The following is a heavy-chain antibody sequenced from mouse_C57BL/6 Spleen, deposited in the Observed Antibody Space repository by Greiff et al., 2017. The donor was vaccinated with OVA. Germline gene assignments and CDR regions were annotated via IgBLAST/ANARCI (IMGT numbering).Heavy chain of an antibody. V-gene: IGHV1-55*01. Sequence: VQLQQPGAELVKPGASVKMSCKASGYTFTSYWITWVKQRPGQGLEWIGDIYPGSGSTNYNEKFKSKATLTVDTSASTAYMQLSSLTSEDSAVYYCAGDRPYSTEGMDYWGQGTSVTVSS. CDR1: GYTFTSYW. CDR2: IYPGSGST. J-gene: IGHJ4*01. CDR3: AGDRPYSTEGMDY. D-gene: IGHD2-5*01.